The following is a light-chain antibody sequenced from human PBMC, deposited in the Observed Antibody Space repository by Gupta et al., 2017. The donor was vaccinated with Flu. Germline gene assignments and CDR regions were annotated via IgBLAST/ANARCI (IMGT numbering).Light chain of an antibody. CDR1: QNIYSY. Sequence: SSTLSASVGDRVTITCRASQNIYSYLAWYQQKPGKAPKLLISNASSLESGVPSRFSGSGSGTEFTLTISRLQPEDFATYHCQQNISPPYTFGQGTKLEIK. CDR2: NAS. V-gene: IGKV1-39*01. J-gene: IGKJ2*01. CDR3: QQNISPPYT.